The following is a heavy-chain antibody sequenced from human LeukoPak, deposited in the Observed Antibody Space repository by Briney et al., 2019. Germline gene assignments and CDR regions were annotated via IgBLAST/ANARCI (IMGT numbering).Heavy chain of an antibody. CDR2: INSDGSDT. Sequence: GGSLRLSCAASGFTFDDYAMHWVRQVPGKGLVWVSRINSDGSDTHYADSVKGRFTISRDNTKNTLYLRMYSLRVEDTAIYYCTRDEGSTWQRFDPWGQGTLVTVSS. D-gene: IGHD3-10*01. J-gene: IGHJ5*02. CDR3: TRDEGSTWQRFDP. CDR1: GFTFDDYA. V-gene: IGHV3-74*01.